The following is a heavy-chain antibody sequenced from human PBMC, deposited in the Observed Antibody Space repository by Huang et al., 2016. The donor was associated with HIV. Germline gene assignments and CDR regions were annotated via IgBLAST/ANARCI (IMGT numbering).Heavy chain of an antibody. CDR2: IKHLGSP. Sequence: QVHLQQWGAGLLKSAETLSLTCAVYGGSVSGYYWSWLRQTPGKGLGWIGEIKHLGSPNYNPSLKSRVSISMDGSKKQFSLKLRSISDADTAVYFCARDATKNPRGWFDPWGQGTLVTVSS. CDR3: ARDATKNPRGWFDP. CDR1: GGSVSGYY. V-gene: IGHV4-34*02. J-gene: IGHJ5*02. D-gene: IGHD3-10*01.